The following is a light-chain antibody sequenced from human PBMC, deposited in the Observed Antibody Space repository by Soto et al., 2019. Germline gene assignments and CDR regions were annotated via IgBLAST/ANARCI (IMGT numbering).Light chain of an antibody. CDR2: DAS. CDR1: QGINNY. V-gene: IGKV1-33*01. CDR3: QQYESLPPR. Sequence: DIQLTQSPSSLSASVGDRVTITCQASQGINNYLNWYQQKSGKPPKLLSYDASNLEAGVPSRFRGSGSGTDFILSISSLQPDDVATYYCQQYESLPPRFGPGTTVEIK. J-gene: IGKJ3*01.